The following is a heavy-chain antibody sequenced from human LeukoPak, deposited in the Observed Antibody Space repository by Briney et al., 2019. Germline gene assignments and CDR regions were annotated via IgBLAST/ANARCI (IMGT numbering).Heavy chain of an antibody. CDR3: ARDRRGYNWKPEGAAFDS. D-gene: IGHD1-1*01. J-gene: IGHJ3*02. V-gene: IGHV3-21*01. CDR2: ISSSSRYI. CDR1: GFTFSSYS. Sequence: GGSLRLSCAASGFTFSSYSMIWVGQAPGKGMEWVSSISSSSRYIYYADSVKGRFTISRDNAKNSLYLQMNSLRAEDTAVYYCARDRRGYNWKPEGAAFDSGGQGTMVPVSS.